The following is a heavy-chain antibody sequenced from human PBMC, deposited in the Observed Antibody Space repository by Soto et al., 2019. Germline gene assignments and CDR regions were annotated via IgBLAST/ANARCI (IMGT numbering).Heavy chain of an antibody. V-gene: IGHV4-34*01. D-gene: IGHD6-25*01. CDR1: GGSFSGYY. CDR2: INHSGST. Sequence: QVQLQQWGAGLLKPSETLSLTCAVYGGSFSGYYWSWIRQPPGKGLEWIGEINHSGSTNYNPSLKSRVTISVDTSNNQFSLKLSSVTAADTAVYYCARRSAAGPWGQGTLVTVSS. J-gene: IGHJ5*02. CDR3: ARRSAAGP.